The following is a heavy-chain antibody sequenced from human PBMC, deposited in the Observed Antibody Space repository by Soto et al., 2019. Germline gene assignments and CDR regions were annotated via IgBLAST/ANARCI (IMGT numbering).Heavy chain of an antibody. CDR1: GGSISSYY. CDR3: ARGPTYYDFWSGYFDY. J-gene: IGHJ4*02. D-gene: IGHD3-3*01. CDR2: IYYSGST. V-gene: IGHV4-59*01. Sequence: SETLSLTCTVSGGSISSYYWSWIRQPPGKGLEWIGYIYYSGSTNYNPSLKSRVTISVDTSKNQFSLKLSSVTAADTAVYYCARGPTYYDFWSGYFDYWGQGTLVTVSS.